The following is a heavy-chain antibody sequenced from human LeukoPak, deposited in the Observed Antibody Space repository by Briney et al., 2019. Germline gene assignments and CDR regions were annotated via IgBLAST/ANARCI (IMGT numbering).Heavy chain of an antibody. D-gene: IGHD5-18*01. CDR1: GGSISSGGFF. CDR2: IYYSGNT. CDR3: ARDRSSNGYLDY. Sequence: SETLSLTCTVSGGSISSGGFFWSWIRQHPGKGLEWIGNIYYSGNTDYNPSLKSRVTISVDTSKNQFSLKLSSVTAADTAVYYCARDRSSNGYLDYWGQGTLVTVSS. J-gene: IGHJ4*02. V-gene: IGHV4-31*03.